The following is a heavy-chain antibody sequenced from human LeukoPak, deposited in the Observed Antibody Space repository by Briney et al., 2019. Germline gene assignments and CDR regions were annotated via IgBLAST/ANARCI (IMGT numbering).Heavy chain of an antibody. CDR1: GYTFSTYY. Sequence: ASVEVSCKASGYTFSTYYMHWVRQAPGQGPEWMGMINPSDGITSNAQKFQGRVTMTRDTSTSTVYMELTSLRSEDTAVYYCARDLGGYRHYYYSRYYREYFDYWGQGTLVTVSS. J-gene: IGHJ4*02. V-gene: IGHV1-46*01. CDR2: INPSDGIT. D-gene: IGHD3-22*01. CDR3: ARDLGGYRHYYYSRYYREYFDY.